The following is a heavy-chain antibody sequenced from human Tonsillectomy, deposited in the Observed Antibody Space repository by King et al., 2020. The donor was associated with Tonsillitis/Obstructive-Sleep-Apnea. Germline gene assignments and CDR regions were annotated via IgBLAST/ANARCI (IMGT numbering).Heavy chain of an antibody. D-gene: IGHD5-12*01. V-gene: IGHV7-4-1*02. Sequence: QLVQSGSELKKPGASVKVSCKTSGYTFTSYAMNWVRQPPGQGLEWMGWINTNTGNPTNARGFTGRFVFSLDTSVSTAYLQISSLKAEDTAVYYCARDASYSDYDSDPRVYWGQGTLVTVSS. CDR1: GYTFTSYA. CDR3: ARDASYSDYDSDPRVY. CDR2: INTNTGNP. J-gene: IGHJ4*02.